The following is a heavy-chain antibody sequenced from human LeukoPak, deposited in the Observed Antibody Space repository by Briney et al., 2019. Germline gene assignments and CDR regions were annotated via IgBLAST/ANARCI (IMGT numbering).Heavy chain of an antibody. Sequence: GGSLRLSCAASGFTFSSYGMHWVRQAPGKGLEWVAVISYDGSNKYYADSVKGRFTISRDNSKNTLYLQMNSLRAEDTAVYYCAKPLRSWLSPGGFDYWGQGTLVTVSS. J-gene: IGHJ4*02. CDR3: AKPLRSWLSPGGFDY. CDR1: GFTFSSYG. CDR2: ISYDGSNK. V-gene: IGHV3-30*18. D-gene: IGHD5-24*01.